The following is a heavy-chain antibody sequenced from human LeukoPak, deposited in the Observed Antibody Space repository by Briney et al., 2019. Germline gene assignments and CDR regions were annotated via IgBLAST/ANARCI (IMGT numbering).Heavy chain of an antibody. CDR2: ISSSSSYI. CDR3: ARDSGYCSGGSCENLGGESLDY. V-gene: IGHV3-21*01. CDR1: GFTFSDYS. Sequence: GGSLRLSCAASGFTFSDYSINWVRQAPGKGLEWVSSISSSSSYIYYADSVKGRFTISRDNAKNSLYLQMNSLRAEDTAVYYCARDSGYCSGGSCENLGGESLDYWGQGTLVTVSS. D-gene: IGHD2-15*01. J-gene: IGHJ4*02.